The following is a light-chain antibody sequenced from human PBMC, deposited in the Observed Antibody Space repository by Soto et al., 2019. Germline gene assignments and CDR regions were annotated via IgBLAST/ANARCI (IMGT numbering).Light chain of an antibody. J-gene: IGLJ3*02. Sequence: QSALTQTASVSGSPGQSITISCTGTSSDVGGYNYVSWYQQHPGKAPKLIIYEVSNRPSGVSNRFSGSKSGNTASLTISGLQAEDEADYYCSSYTTSSTWVFGGGTQLTVL. CDR2: EVS. V-gene: IGLV2-14*01. CDR1: SSDVGGYNY. CDR3: SSYTTSSTWV.